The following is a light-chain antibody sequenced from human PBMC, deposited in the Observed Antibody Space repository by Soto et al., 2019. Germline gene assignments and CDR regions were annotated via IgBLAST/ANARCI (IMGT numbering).Light chain of an antibody. CDR1: SKDVGGYNY. V-gene: IGLV2-11*01. CDR3: WSYAGSNEV. J-gene: IGLJ2*01. CDR2: DVS. Sequence: QSALTQPRSVSGSPGQSVTIPCTGTSKDVGGYNYVSWYQQHPGKAPKVMIYDVSKRPSGVPDRFSGSKSGNTASLTISGLQAEDEADYYCWSYAGSNEVFGGGTKLTVL.